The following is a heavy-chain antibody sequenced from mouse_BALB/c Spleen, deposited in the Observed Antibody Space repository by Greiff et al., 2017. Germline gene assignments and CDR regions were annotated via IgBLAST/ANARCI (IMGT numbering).Heavy chain of an antibody. V-gene: IGHV1-87*01. Sequence: SGAELARPGASVKLSCKASGYTFTSYWMQWVKQRPGQGLEWIGAIYPGDGDTRYTQKFKGKATLTADKSSSTAYMQLSSLASEDSAVYYCARRENLYYFDDWGQGTTLTVSS. J-gene: IGHJ2*01. CDR2: IYPGDGDT. CDR1: GYTFTSYW. CDR3: ARRENLYYFDD. D-gene: IGHD6-1*01.